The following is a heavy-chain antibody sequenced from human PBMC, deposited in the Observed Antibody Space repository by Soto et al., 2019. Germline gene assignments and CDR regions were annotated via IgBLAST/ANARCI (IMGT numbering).Heavy chain of an antibody. CDR2: ISYDGSNK. Sequence: QVQLVESGGGVVQPGRSLRLSCAASGFTFSSYGMHWVRQAPGKGLEWVAVISYDGSNKYYADSVKGRFTISRDNSKNTLYLQMNSLRAEDTAVYYCAKDAVRYSSGWALEPNMDVWGQGTTVTVSS. CDR1: GFTFSSYG. D-gene: IGHD6-19*01. CDR3: AKDAVRYSSGWALEPNMDV. V-gene: IGHV3-30*18. J-gene: IGHJ6*02.